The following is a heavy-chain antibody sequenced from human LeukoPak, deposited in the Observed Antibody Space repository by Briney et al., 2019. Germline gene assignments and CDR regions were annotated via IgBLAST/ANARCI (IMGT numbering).Heavy chain of an antibody. CDR3: AKDLGESVEVRGFNY. Sequence: HPGGSLRLSCAASGFTFSSYAMSWVRQAPGKGPEWVSAISGSGGSTYYADSVKGRFTISRDNSKNTLYLQMNSLRAEDTAVYYCAKDLGESVEVRGFNYWGQGTLVTVSS. V-gene: IGHV3-23*01. CDR2: ISGSGGST. J-gene: IGHJ4*02. D-gene: IGHD3-10*01. CDR1: GFTFSSYA.